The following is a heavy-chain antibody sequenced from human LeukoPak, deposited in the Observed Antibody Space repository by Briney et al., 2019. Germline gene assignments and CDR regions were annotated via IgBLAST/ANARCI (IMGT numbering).Heavy chain of an antibody. CDR2: ITNSGSTI. Sequence: PGGSLRLSCAASGFTSSDYYMSCIRQAPGKGLEWVSYITNSGSTIYYADSVKGRFTISRDNAKNSLYLQMNSLRAEDTAVYYCARESEIRFLEWLFVFDYWGQGTLVTVSS. CDR1: GFTSSDYY. J-gene: IGHJ4*02. V-gene: IGHV3-11*04. D-gene: IGHD3-3*01. CDR3: ARESEIRFLEWLFVFDY.